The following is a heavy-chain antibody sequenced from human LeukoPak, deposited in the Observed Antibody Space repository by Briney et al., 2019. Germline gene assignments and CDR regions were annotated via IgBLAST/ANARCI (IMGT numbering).Heavy chain of an antibody. CDR2: LNSDGSST. V-gene: IGHV3-74*01. J-gene: IGHJ4*02. D-gene: IGHD2-21*02. Sequence: GGSLRLSCAASGFTFSSCWMHWVRQAPGKGLVWVSRLNSDGSSTSYADSVKGRFTISRDNAKNTLYLQMNSLRAEDTAVYYCARSSRGDAINFDYWGQGTLATVSS. CDR3: ARSSRGDAINFDY. CDR1: GFTFSSCW.